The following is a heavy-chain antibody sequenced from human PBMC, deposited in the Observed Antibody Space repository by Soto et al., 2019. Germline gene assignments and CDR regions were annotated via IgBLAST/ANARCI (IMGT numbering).Heavy chain of an antibody. Sequence: SETLSDTCTVSGGPTSTSYYYGGRIRLHPGKGLEWIGSIYYSGSTYYNPSLKSRVTISVDTSKNQFSLKLSSVTAADTAVYYCARLSPREYPITWGQGTLVTVS. CDR3: ARLSPREYPIT. D-gene: IGHD5-12*01. CDR1: GGPTSTSYYY. CDR2: IYYSGST. V-gene: IGHV4-39*01. J-gene: IGHJ5*02.